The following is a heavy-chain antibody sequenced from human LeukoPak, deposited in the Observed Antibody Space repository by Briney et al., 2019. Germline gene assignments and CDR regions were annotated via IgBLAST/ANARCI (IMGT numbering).Heavy chain of an antibody. CDR3: ARVKYYYDSSGYFRFYFDY. V-gene: IGHV3-11*01. Sequence: GGSLRLSCAASGFTFSDHYMSWLRQAPGKGLEWVSYISSSGSTIYYADSVKGRFTISRDNAKNSLYLQMNSLRAEDTAVYYCARVKYYYDSSGYFRFYFDYWGQGTLVTVSS. D-gene: IGHD3-22*01. CDR1: GFTFSDHY. J-gene: IGHJ4*02. CDR2: ISSSGSTI.